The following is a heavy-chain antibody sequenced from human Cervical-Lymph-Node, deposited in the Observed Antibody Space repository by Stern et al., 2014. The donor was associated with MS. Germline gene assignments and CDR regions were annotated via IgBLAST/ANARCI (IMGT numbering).Heavy chain of an antibody. Sequence: QVQLVQSGPGLVKPSETLSLTCVVSGAPITTNHWSWIRQSPGKGLEWIANVHYSGTSSYNPALQRRVTTAIDTSTKHFSLKLRSVTAADTAVYFCASCDGYSFASWGQGTLVTVSS. CDR1: GAPITTNH. CDR3: ASCDGYSFAS. V-gene: IGHV4-59*08. J-gene: IGHJ4*02. D-gene: IGHD4-17*01. CDR2: VHYSGTS.